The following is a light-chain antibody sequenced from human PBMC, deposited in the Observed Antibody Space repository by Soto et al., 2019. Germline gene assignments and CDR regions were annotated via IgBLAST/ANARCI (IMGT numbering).Light chain of an antibody. CDR2: DVS. V-gene: IGKV3-15*01. CDR3: QQYDNLPPEYT. J-gene: IGKJ2*01. Sequence: EIVLTQSPDTLSVSPGESATLSCRASQSIRTKLAWYQHRPGQAPRLLIYDVSNRATGIPARFSGSGSGAEFTLTISSLQSEDCAIYYCQQYDNLPPEYTFGQGTKVEIK. CDR1: QSIRTK.